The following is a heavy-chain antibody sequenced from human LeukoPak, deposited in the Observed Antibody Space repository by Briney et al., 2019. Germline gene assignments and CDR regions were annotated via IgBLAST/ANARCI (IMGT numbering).Heavy chain of an antibody. V-gene: IGHV1-2*02. Sequence: ASVTVSCRASGYTFTGYYMHWVRQAPGQGLEWMGWIKPNSGGTNYAQKFQGRVTMTRDTSISTAYMELSRLRSDDTAVYYCARARRFYYYDSSGFPDYWGQGTLVTVSS. J-gene: IGHJ4*02. CDR3: ARARRFYYYDSSGFPDY. CDR2: IKPNSGGT. CDR1: GYTFTGYY. D-gene: IGHD3-22*01.